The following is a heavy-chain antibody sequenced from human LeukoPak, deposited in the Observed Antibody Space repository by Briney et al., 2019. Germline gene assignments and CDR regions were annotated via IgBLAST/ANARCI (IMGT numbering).Heavy chain of an antibody. CDR2: IRYDGSNK. J-gene: IGHJ4*02. D-gene: IGHD5-24*01. Sequence: GGSLRLSCAASGFTFSSYGMHWVRQAPGKGLEGVAFIRYDGSNKYYPDSVKGRFTISKDNSKNTLYLQMNSLRDEDTAVYYCAKGSEFYRDGYNNAYYWGQGTLVTVSS. V-gene: IGHV3-30*02. CDR3: AKGSEFYRDGYNNAYY. CDR1: GFTFSSYG.